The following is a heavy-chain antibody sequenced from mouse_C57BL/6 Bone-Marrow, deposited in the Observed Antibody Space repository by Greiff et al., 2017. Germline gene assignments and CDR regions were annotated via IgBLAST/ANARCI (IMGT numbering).Heavy chain of an antibody. CDR1: GYTFTSYG. J-gene: IGHJ2*01. D-gene: IGHD2-3*01. Sequence: QVQLQQSGAELARPGASVKLSCKASGYTFTSYGISWVKQRTGQGLEWIGEIYPRSGNTYYNEKFQGKATLTADKSSSTAYMELRSLTSEDSAVYFCARLGGYFYFDYWGQGTTLTVSS. CDR3: ARLGGYFYFDY. V-gene: IGHV1-81*01. CDR2: IYPRSGNT.